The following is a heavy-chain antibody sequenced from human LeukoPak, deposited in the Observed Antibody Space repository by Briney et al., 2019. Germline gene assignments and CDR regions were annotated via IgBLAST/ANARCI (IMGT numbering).Heavy chain of an antibody. Sequence: GGSLRLSCTASGFTFSSYWMHWVRQAPGKGLVWVSHIKTDGSSTTYADSVRGRFTISRDNAKNTLYLQMNSLRAEDTAVYYCARVRYNNALDYWGQGTLVTASS. CDR2: IKTDGSST. J-gene: IGHJ4*02. CDR3: ARVRYNNALDY. CDR1: GFTFSSYW. V-gene: IGHV3-74*03. D-gene: IGHD1-14*01.